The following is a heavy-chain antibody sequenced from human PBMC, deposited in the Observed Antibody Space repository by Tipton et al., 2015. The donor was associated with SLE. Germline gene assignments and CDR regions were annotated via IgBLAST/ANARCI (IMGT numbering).Heavy chain of an antibody. CDR1: GFTVSSNY. CDR3: ARDRCSGWFDFHY. CDR2: IYSGGST. Sequence: SLRLSCAASGFTVSSNYMSWVRQAPGKGLEWVSVIYSGGSTYYADSVKGRFAISRDNSKNTLYLQMNSLRTEDTAVYYCARDRCSGWFDFHYLGQGTLVTVSS. J-gene: IGHJ4*02. V-gene: IGHV3-53*05. D-gene: IGHD6-19*01.